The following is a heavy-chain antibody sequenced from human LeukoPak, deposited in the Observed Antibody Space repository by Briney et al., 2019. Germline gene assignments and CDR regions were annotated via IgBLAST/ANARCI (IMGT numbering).Heavy chain of an antibody. CDR2: IYYSRST. D-gene: IGHD2-2*01. CDR3: ARLVVVPAANSVTRSASYGMDV. J-gene: IGHJ6*02. V-gene: IGHV4-39*07. CDR1: GGSISSSSYY. Sequence: PSETLSLTCTVSGGSISSSSYYWGWIRQPPGKGLEWIGSIYYSRSTYYNPSLKSRVTISVDTSKNQFSLKLSSVTAADTAVYYCARLVVVPAANSVTRSASYGMDVWGQGTTVTVSS.